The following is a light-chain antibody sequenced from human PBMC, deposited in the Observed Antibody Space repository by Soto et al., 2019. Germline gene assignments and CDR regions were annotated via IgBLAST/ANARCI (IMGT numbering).Light chain of an antibody. CDR1: SGHSTYA. J-gene: IGLJ3*02. CDR2: LNSDGSH. Sequence: QPVLTQSPSASASLGDSVKLTCTLSSGHSTYAIVWHQQQPEKGPRYLMKLNSDGSHNKGDGIPDRFSGSSSGAERYLTIPSPQALDEADFYCQTWGTWTWVFRGGTKLTVL. V-gene: IGLV4-69*01. CDR3: QTWGTWTWV.